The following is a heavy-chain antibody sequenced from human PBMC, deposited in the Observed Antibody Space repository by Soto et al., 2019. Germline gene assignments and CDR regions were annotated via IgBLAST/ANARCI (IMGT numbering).Heavy chain of an antibody. CDR3: ARVPHYRDYFDY. V-gene: IGHV1-46*01. Sequence: ASVKVSCKASGYTFTSYYMHWVRQAPGQGLEWMGIINPSGGSTSYAQKFQGWVTMTRDTSISTAYMELSRLRSDDTAVYYCARVPHYRDYFDYWGQGTLVTVSS. CDR2: INPSGGST. D-gene: IGHD3-10*01. CDR1: GYTFTSYY. J-gene: IGHJ4*02.